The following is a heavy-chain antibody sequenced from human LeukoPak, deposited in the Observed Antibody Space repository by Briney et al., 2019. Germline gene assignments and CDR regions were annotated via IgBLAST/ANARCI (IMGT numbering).Heavy chain of an antibody. Sequence: ASVKVSCKASGYTFTSYTIIWVRQAPGQGLEWMGWISTYNGNTNYAQKFQDRVTMTTDTSTSTACMELRSLRSDDTAVYYCARVGQAWYSSTWFDYWGQGTVVTVSS. CDR1: GYTFTSYT. CDR2: ISTYNGNT. D-gene: IGHD6-13*01. V-gene: IGHV1-18*01. CDR3: ARVGQAWYSSTWFDY. J-gene: IGHJ4*02.